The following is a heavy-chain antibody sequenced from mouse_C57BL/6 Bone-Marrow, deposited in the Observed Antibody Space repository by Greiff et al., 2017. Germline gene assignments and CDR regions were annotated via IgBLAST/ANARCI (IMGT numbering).Heavy chain of an antibody. J-gene: IGHJ3*01. Sequence: EVNVVESGGGLVKPGGSLKLSCAASGFTFSSYAMSWVRQTPEKRLEWVATISDGGSYTYYPDNVKGRFTISRDNAKNNLYLQMSHLKSEDTAMYYCARGYYCGSSWFAYWGQGTLVTVSA. CDR3: ARGYYCGSSWFAY. CDR2: ISDGGSYT. V-gene: IGHV5-4*03. D-gene: IGHD1-1*01. CDR1: GFTFSSYA.